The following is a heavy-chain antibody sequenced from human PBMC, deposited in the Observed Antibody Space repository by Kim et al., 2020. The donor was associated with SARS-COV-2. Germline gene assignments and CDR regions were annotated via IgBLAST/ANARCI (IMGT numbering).Heavy chain of an antibody. V-gene: IGHV3-23*03. J-gene: IGHJ3*02. CDR3: VVITDSDAFDI. CDR2: IYSGGSST. D-gene: IGHD3-22*01. CDR1: GFTFSSYA. Sequence: GGSLRLSCAASGFTFSSYAMSWVRQAPGKGLEWVSVIYSGGSSTYYADSVKGRFTISRDNSKNTLYLQMNSLRAEDTAVYYCVVITDSDAFDIWGQGTMVTVSS.